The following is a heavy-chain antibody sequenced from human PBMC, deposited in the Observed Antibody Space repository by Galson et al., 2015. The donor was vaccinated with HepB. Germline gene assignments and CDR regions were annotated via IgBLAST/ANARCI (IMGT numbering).Heavy chain of an antibody. Sequence: FTFSSYAMSWVRQAPGKGLEWVSAISGSGGSTYYADSVKGRFTISRDNSKNTLYLQMNSLRAEDTAVYYCANIAVAGIRTSNFDYWGQGTLVTVSS. D-gene: IGHD6-19*01. CDR1: FTFSSYA. J-gene: IGHJ4*02. V-gene: IGHV3-23*01. CDR2: ISGSGGST. CDR3: ANIAVAGIRTSNFDY.